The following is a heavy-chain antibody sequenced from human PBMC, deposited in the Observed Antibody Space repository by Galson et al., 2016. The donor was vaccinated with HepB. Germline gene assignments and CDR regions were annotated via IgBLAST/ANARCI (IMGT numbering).Heavy chain of an antibody. CDR1: GFTFSIYG. V-gene: IGHV3-30*18. Sequence: SLRLSCAASGFTFSIYGMHWVRQAPGEGLEWVAFISYDGSKKYYADSVKGRFTISRDNSKNTLYLQMNSLRAEDTVVFYCAKDNSIAVAVSWFDPWGQGTLVTVSS. CDR2: ISYDGSKK. J-gene: IGHJ5*02. CDR3: AKDNSIAVAVSWFDP. D-gene: IGHD6-13*01.